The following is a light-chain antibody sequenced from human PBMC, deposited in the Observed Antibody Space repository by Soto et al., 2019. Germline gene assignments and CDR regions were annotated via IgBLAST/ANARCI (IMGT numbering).Light chain of an antibody. Sequence: DIQLTQSPSFLSASVGDTVTITCRASQGISSYLAWYQQKPGKAPKLLIYAASTLQSGVPSRFSGSGSGTEFTLTISSLQPEDFATYYCQQLNSYPLTFGQGTRLEI. CDR1: QGISSY. J-gene: IGKJ5*01. V-gene: IGKV1-9*01. CDR2: AAS. CDR3: QQLNSYPLT.